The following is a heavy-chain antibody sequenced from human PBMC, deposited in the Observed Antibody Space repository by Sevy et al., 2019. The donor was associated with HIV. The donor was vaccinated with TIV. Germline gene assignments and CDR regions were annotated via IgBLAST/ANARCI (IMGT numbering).Heavy chain of an antibody. CDR2: ISAYNGNT. J-gene: IGHJ3*02. V-gene: IGHV1-18*01. Sequence: ASVKVSCTASGYTFTSYGISWVRQAPEQGLEWMGWISAYNGNTNYAQKLQGRVTLTTDTSTSTAYMELRSLRSDDTAVYYCARGYYDFWSGYYRRDAFDIWGQGTMVTVSS. CDR3: ARGYYDFWSGYYRRDAFDI. CDR1: GYTFTSYG. D-gene: IGHD3-3*01.